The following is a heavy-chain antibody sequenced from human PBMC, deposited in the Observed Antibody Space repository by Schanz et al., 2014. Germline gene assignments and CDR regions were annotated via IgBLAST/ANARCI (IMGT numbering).Heavy chain of an antibody. D-gene: IGHD3-10*01. CDR3: AKDQGSYGSGSYSYFDY. Sequence: VQLVESGGGVVQPGRSLRLSCAASGFTFSNYAMGWVRQTPGKGLEWVSTLSGSGASTYYADSVKGRFTISRDNSKNTLYLQMNSLRAEDTAVYYCAKDQGSYGSGSYSYFDYWGQGTLATVSS. CDR1: GFTFSNYA. V-gene: IGHV3-23*04. CDR2: LSGSGAST. J-gene: IGHJ4*02.